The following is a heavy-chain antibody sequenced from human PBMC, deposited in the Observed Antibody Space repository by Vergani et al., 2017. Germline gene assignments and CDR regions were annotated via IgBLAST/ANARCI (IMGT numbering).Heavy chain of an antibody. CDR3: TTDLIAVAGVDY. CDR2: IQSKTDGGTT. CDR1: GFTFSNAW. J-gene: IGHJ4*02. V-gene: IGHV3-15*01. D-gene: IGHD6-19*01. Sequence: EVQLVESGGGLIQPGGSLRLSCAASGFTFSNAWMSWVRQAPGKGLEWVGRIQSKTDGGTTDYAAPVKGRFTISRDDSKNTLYLQMNSLKTEDTAVYYCTTDLIAVAGVDYWGQGTLVTGSS.